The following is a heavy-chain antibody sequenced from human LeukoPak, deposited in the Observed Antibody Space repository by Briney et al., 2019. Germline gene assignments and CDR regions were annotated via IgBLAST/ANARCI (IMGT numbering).Heavy chain of an antibody. Sequence: PSETLSLTCTVTGGSISGYYWSWIRQPPGKGLEWIGFIYYSGTTNYNPSLKSRVTVSVDTSKNQFSLMLSSVTAADTAVYYCARMTSYSSGCYFDYWGQGTPVTVSS. CDR2: IYYSGTT. CDR3: ARMTSYSSGCYFDY. CDR1: GGSISGYY. V-gene: IGHV4-59*01. D-gene: IGHD6-19*01. J-gene: IGHJ4*02.